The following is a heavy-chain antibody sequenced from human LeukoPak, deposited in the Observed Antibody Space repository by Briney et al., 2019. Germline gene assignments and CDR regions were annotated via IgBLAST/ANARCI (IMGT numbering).Heavy chain of an antibody. V-gene: IGHV1-69*13. D-gene: IGHD5-18*01. Sequence: ASVKVSCKASGGTFSSYAISWVRQAPGQGLEWMGGIIPIFGTANYAQKFQGSVTITADESTSTAYMELSSLRSEDTAVYYCASRRGVYSYGQTFDYWGQGTLVTVSS. CDR3: ASRRGVYSYGQTFDY. CDR1: GGTFSSYA. CDR2: IIPIFGTA. J-gene: IGHJ4*02.